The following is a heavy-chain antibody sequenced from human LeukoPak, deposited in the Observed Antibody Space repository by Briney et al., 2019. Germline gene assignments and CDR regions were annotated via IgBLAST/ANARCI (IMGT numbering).Heavy chain of an antibody. J-gene: IGHJ6*02. CDR3: ARGGMTLFAYSYGMDV. Sequence: SETLSLTCTVSGGSISSGDYSWSWFRQPPGKGLDWLGYIYCSGSTDYNPSLKSRVTTSVDPTKNQFSLQLISVTGAGTAVYYWARGGMTLFAYSYGMDVWGQGTTVSAS. V-gene: IGHV4-30-4*01. CDR2: IYCSGST. D-gene: IGHD1-26*01. CDR1: GGSISSGDYS.